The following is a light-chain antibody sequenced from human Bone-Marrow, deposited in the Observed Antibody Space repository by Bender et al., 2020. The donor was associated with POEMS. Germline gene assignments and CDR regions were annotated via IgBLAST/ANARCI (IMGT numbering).Light chain of an antibody. CDR2: DVR. CDR1: STDVGLYNY. V-gene: IGLV2-14*03. J-gene: IGLJ2*01. Sequence: QSALAQPASVSGSPGQSISISCTGTSTDVGLYNYVSWYQQHPGKVPKLIIHDVRTRPSGVSDRFSVSKSGNTASLTISGLKADDEADYYCASYTDSDTVIFGGGTRLTVL. CDR3: ASYTDSDTVI.